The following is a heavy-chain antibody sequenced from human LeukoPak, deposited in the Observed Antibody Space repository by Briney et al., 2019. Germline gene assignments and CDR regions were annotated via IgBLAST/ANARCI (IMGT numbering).Heavy chain of an antibody. D-gene: IGHD2-2*01. CDR1: GFTFSSYA. J-gene: IGHJ4*02. Sequence: PGGSLRLSCAASGFTFSSYAMHWVRQAPGKGLEWVAVISYDGSKIYYADSVKGQFAISRDNSKNTLYLQMNSLRGEDTAMYYCARVDIHQGYFDYWGQGTLVTVSS. CDR3: ARVDIHQGYFDY. V-gene: IGHV3-30*09. CDR2: ISYDGSKI.